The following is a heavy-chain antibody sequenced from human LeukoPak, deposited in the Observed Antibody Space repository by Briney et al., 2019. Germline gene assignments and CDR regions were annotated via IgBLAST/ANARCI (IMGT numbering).Heavy chain of an antibody. J-gene: IGHJ4*02. CDR3: ARERRPGHSPDFSDFDY. CDR2: IYYSGST. V-gene: IGHV4-39*02. Sequence: SETLSLTCTVSGGSISSSSYYWGWIRQPPGKGLEWIGSIYYSGSTYYNPSLKSRVTISVDTSKNQFSLKLSSVTAADTAVYYCARERRPGHSPDFSDFDYWGQGTLVTVSS. CDR1: GGSISSSSYY. D-gene: IGHD1-14*01.